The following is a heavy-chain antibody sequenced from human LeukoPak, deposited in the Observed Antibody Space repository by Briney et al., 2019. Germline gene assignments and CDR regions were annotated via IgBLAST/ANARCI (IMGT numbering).Heavy chain of an antibody. J-gene: IGHJ4*02. V-gene: IGHV4-59*02. Sequence: SKTLSLTCSVSGDPVWSYYWTGVRQPPEKGLEWIGYVFFGGQTNYNPSVKSRVTISLDTSRSQFSLNLTSVTAADSAVYYCARGAYADRTGYNLDSWGQGTLVFVSS. D-gene: IGHD5-24*01. CDR3: ARGAYADRTGYNLDS. CDR1: GDPVWSYY. CDR2: VFFGGQT.